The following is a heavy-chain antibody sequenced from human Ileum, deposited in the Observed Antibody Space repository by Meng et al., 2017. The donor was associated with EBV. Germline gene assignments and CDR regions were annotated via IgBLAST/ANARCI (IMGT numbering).Heavy chain of an antibody. D-gene: IGHD1-26*01. J-gene: IGHJ4*02. Sequence: EVQLLESXXGLVQXGGSLRLSCEASGFTFSNYGMSWVRQAPGKGLEWVSGISGSGDSTYYADSMKGRFTISRDNSKNTLYLQMNSLRAEDTAVYYCAKTSGSEGYWGQGTLVTVSS. CDR2: ISGSGDST. CDR1: GFTFSNYG. V-gene: IGHV3-23*01. CDR3: AKTSGSEGY.